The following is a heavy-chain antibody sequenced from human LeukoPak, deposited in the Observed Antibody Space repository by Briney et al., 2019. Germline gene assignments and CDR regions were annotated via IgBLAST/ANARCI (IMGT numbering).Heavy chain of an antibody. V-gene: IGHV3-30*02. J-gene: IGHJ4*02. Sequence: PGGSLRLSYAASGFTFSAHGMHWVCQAPGKGLEWVAYIRHDGNNQQYVDSVKGRFTISRDNAKNSLSLQMNSLRAEDTAVYYCAREDYDFWRGYRIKSLAYWGQGTLVTVSS. CDR2: IRHDGNNQ. CDR3: AREDYDFWRGYRIKSLAY. D-gene: IGHD3-3*01. CDR1: GFTFSAHG.